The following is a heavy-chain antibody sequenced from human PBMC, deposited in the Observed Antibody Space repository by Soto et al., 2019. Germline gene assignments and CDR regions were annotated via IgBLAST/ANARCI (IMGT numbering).Heavy chain of an antibody. CDR3: AQRPGAFDV. Sequence: GGSLRLSCVGSEFTFSMTWVRQAPGKGLEWVSMISNDGGSTYYADSVKVRFTISRDNSKNILYLQMNSLRAEDTAVYYCAQRPGAFDVWGQGTMVTVSS. CDR2: ISNDGGST. V-gene: IGHV3-23*01. J-gene: IGHJ3*01. CDR1: EFTFS.